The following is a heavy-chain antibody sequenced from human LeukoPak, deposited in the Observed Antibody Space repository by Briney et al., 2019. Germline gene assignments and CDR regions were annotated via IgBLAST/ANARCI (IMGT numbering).Heavy chain of an antibody. CDR3: ARGGLRWSVVYYFDY. CDR1: GGSISNSDYY. Sequence: SETLSLTCTVSGGSISNSDYYWDWIRQPPGKGLEWIGSINYRGSTYYNPSLESRVAISVDTSKNQFSLKLSSVTAADTAVYYCARGGLRWSVVYYFDYWGQGTLVTVSS. D-gene: IGHD4-23*01. J-gene: IGHJ4*02. V-gene: IGHV4-39*01. CDR2: INYRGST.